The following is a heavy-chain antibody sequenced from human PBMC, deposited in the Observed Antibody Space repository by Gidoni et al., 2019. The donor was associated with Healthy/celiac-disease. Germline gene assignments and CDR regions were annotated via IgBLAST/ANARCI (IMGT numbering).Heavy chain of an antibody. CDR1: GYSISSGYY. J-gene: IGHJ4*02. D-gene: IGHD4-17*01. CDR3: ARDDPSATVTTQFDY. Sequence: QVQLQESGPGLVKPSETLSLTCAVSGYSISSGYYWGWIRQPPGKGLEWIGSIYHSGSTYYNPSLKSRVTISVDTSKNQFSLKLSSVTAADTAVYYCARDDPSATVTTQFDYWGQGTLVTVSS. CDR2: IYHSGST. V-gene: IGHV4-38-2*02.